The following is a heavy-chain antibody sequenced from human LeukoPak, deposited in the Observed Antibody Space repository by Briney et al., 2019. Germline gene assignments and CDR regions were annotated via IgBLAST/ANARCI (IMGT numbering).Heavy chain of an antibody. J-gene: IGHJ3*02. CDR2: ISWNSGSI. Sequence: TGGSLRLSCAASGFTFDDYAMPWVRQAPGKGLEWVSGISWNSGSIGYADSVKGRFTISRDNAKNSLYLQMNSLRAEDTALYYCAKVEGTYYYDSSGSRGAFDIWGQGTMVTVSS. D-gene: IGHD3-22*01. CDR3: AKVEGTYYYDSSGSRGAFDI. CDR1: GFTFDDYA. V-gene: IGHV3-9*01.